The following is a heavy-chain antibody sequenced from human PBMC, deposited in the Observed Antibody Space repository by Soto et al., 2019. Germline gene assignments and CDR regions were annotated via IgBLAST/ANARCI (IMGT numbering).Heavy chain of an antibody. J-gene: IGHJ3*02. D-gene: IGHD3-22*01. CDR3: ARDLRTMIVARSAFDI. Sequence: SLNCSVSDGAVSSGSYYWSWIRQPPGKGLEGIGYIYYSGSTNYNPSLKSRVNISVDTSKNQFSLTLSSVTAADTGVYYCARDLRTMIVARSAFDIWGQGTMGTGSS. CDR2: IYYSGST. V-gene: IGHV4-61*01. CDR1: DGAVSSGSYY.